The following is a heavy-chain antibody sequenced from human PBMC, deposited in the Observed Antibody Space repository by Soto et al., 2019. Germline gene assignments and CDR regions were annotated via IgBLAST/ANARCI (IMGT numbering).Heavy chain of an antibody. V-gene: IGHV1-69*01. J-gene: IGHJ4*02. Sequence: QVQLVQSGAEVKKPGSSVKVSCKASGGTFSSYAISWVQQAPGQGLEWMGGIIPIFGTANYAQKFQGRVTITADESTSTAYMELSSLRSEDTAVYYCAREVYYYDSSGYSSEALYFDYWGQGTLVTVSS. CDR3: AREVYYYDSSGYSSEALYFDY. CDR1: GGTFSSYA. D-gene: IGHD3-22*01. CDR2: IIPIFGTA.